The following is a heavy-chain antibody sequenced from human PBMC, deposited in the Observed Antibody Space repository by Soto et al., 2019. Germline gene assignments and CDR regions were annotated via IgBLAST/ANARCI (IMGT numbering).Heavy chain of an antibody. CDR3: ARTRITMVRGVPYGMDV. V-gene: IGHV3-21*01. CDR2: ISSSSSYI. CDR1: GFTFSSYS. Sequence: PGGSLRLSCAASGFTFSSYSMNWVRQAPGKGLEWVSSISSSSSYIYYADSVKGRFTISRDNAKNSLYLQMNSLRAEDTAVYYCARTRITMVRGVPYGMDVWGQGTTVTVS. J-gene: IGHJ6*02. D-gene: IGHD3-10*01.